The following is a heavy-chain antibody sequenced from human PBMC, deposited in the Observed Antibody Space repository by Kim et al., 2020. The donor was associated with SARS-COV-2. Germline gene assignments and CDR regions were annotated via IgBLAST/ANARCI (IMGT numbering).Heavy chain of an antibody. J-gene: IGHJ4*02. CDR2: ISGSGGST. CDR3: SKDQYCRGGSCYFLGFDY. V-gene: IGHV3-23*01. CDR1: GFTFSSYA. D-gene: IGHD2-15*01. Sequence: GGSLRLSCAASGFTFSSYAMSWVRQAPGKGLEWVSVISGSGGSTYYSDSVNGRFTISRDNSNNTLYLQRNSLRAEDTAVYYCSKDQYCRGGSCYFLGFDYWGQGTLVTVSS.